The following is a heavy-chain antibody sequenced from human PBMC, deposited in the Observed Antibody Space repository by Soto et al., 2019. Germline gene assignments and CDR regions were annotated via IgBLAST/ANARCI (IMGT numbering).Heavy chain of an antibody. Sequence: PSETLSLTCTVSGGSISSGGYYWSWIRQHPGKGLEWIGYIYYSGSTNYNPSLKSRVTISVDTSKNQFSLKLSSVTAADTAVYYCARVRLRFPQVFDYWGQGTLVTVSS. J-gene: IGHJ4*02. D-gene: IGHD5-12*01. CDR2: IYYSGST. CDR1: GGSISSGGYY. CDR3: ARVRLRFPQVFDY. V-gene: IGHV4-61*08.